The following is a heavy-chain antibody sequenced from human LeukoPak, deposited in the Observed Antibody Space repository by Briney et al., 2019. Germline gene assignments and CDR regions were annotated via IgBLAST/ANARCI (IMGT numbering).Heavy chain of an antibody. CDR1: RFTFSGYW. V-gene: IGHV3-74*03. D-gene: IGHD6-19*01. CDR2: INSDGYSI. CDR3: TRAGYSSGFDS. J-gene: IGHJ5*01. Sequence: PGGSLILSCAASRFTFSGYWMHWVRQAPGKGLVWVSRINSDGYSITYADSVKGRFTISRDNAKNTLYLQMNSLIAEDTAVYFCTRAGYSSGFDSWGQGTLVTVSS.